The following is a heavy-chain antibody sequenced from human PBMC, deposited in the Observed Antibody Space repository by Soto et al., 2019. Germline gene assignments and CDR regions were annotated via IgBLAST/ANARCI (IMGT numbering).Heavy chain of an antibody. CDR1: GYTLTELS. CDR2: FDPEDGET. V-gene: IGHV1-24*01. D-gene: IGHD1-7*01. CDR3: ARAVPWGSITGTTGP. J-gene: IGHJ5*02. Sequence: GASVKVSCKVSGYTLTELSMHWVRQAPGKGLEWMGGFDPEDGETIYAQKFQGRVTMTTDTSTSTAYMELRSLRSDDTAVYYCARAVPWGSITGTTGPWGQGTLVTVSS.